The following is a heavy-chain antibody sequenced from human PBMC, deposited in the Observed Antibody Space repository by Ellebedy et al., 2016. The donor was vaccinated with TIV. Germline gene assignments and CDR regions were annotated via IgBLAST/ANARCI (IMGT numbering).Heavy chain of an antibody. V-gene: IGHV4-39*07. Sequence: MPSETLSLTCSVSGVSISSSSDYWGWIRQPPGKGLEWIGSVYYCGSAYNNPSLKSRVTSSVDTSKNQFSLKLTSVTAADTAVYFCARDSDGDYTSFDLWGRGALVIVSS. J-gene: IGHJ2*01. CDR3: ARDSDGDYTSFDL. CDR2: VYYCGSA. D-gene: IGHD4-17*01. CDR1: GVSISSSSDY.